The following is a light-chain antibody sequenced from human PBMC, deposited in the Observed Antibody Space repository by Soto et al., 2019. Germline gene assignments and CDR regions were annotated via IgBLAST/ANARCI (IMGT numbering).Light chain of an antibody. J-gene: IGLJ3*02. V-gene: IGLV2-11*01. CDR3: CSFAGSYTFWV. CDR2: DVS. CDR1: SSDVGDYNY. Sequence: QSALTQPRSVSGSPGQSVTISCTGTSSDVGDYNYVSWYQQYPGKAPKLVIYDVSKRPSGVPDRFSGSKSGNTASLTLSGLQAEDEADYSCCSFAGSYTFWVFGGGTKLTVL.